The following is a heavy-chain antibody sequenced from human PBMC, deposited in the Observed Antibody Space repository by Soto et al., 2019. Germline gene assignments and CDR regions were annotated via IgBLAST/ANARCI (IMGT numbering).Heavy chain of an antibody. J-gene: IGHJ4*02. CDR1: GFIFSSYT. CDR2: ITYDGSNQ. V-gene: IGHV3-30-3*01. Sequence: QPGGSLRLSCAAPGFIFSSYTMHWVRQAPGKGLEWVGVITYDGSNQYYADSVKGRFTISRDNSRNMLFLQMNSLRPDDTAVYYCARAPSGSYPEFDYWGQGTLVTVSS. CDR3: ARAPSGSYPEFDY. D-gene: IGHD1-26*01.